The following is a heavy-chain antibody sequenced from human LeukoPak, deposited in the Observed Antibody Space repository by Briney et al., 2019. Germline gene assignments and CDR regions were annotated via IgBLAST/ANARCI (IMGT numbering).Heavy chain of an antibody. CDR2: LFYSGSS. Sequence: SDTLALLCNVFGGSICRFHCSWVRQPPGQGLEGIGYLFYSGSSNYNHSVKSRVTISVDTSKNQFSLKLSSVTAADTAVYYCARDPGGDSSSWYYFDYWGQGTLVTVSS. CDR1: GGSICRFH. V-gene: IGHV4-59*01. J-gene: IGHJ4*02. D-gene: IGHD6-13*01. CDR3: ARDPGGDSSSWYYFDY.